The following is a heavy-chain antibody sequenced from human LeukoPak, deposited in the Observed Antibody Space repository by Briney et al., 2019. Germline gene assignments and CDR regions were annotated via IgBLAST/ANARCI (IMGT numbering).Heavy chain of an antibody. CDR3: ASIISDYGDYGSY. Sequence: GASVKVSCKASGYTFTGYYMHWVRQAPGQGLEWMGRINPNSGGTNYAQKFQGRVTMTRDTSISTAYMELSGLRSDDTAVYYCASIISDYGDYGSYWGQGTLVTASS. V-gene: IGHV1-2*06. CDR1: GYTFTGYY. J-gene: IGHJ4*02. CDR2: INPNSGGT. D-gene: IGHD4-17*01.